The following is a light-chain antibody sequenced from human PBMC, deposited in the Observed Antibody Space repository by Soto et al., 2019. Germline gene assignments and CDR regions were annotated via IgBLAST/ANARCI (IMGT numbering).Light chain of an antibody. J-gene: IGKJ1*01. Sequence: DIQMTQSTATLSASVGDRVTITCRASQDISNFLAWLQQKPGQAPKSLIYAASGLQSGVPAKFRGRGSGTDFTLTISSLQPEDFATYYCQQYHSYPPTFGQGTKV. CDR3: QQYHSYPPT. V-gene: IGKV1-16*02. CDR1: QDISNF. CDR2: AAS.